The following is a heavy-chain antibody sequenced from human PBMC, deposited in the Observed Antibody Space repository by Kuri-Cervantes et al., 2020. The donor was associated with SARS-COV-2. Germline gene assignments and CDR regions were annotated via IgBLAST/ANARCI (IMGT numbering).Heavy chain of an antibody. J-gene: IGHJ4*02. V-gene: IGHV4-4*02. CDR2: IYHSGST. D-gene: IGHD6-13*01. CDR1: GGSISSSNW. Sequence: GSLRLSYAVSGGSISSSNWWSWVRQPPGKGLEWIGEIYHSGSTNYNPSLKSRVTMSVDKSKNQFSLKLSPVTAADTAVYYCARQYSSSWYGEGQFDYWGQGTLVTVSS. CDR3: ARQYSSSWYGEGQFDY.